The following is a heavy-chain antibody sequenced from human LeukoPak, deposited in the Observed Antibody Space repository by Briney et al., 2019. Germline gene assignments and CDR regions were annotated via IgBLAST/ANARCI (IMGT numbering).Heavy chain of an antibody. CDR2: VYYSAST. V-gene: IGHV4-59*01. Sequence: PSETLSLTCTVSGGSINGYYWSWIRQPPGKGLEWIGYVYYSASTNYNPSLKSRVTMSVDTSKKKFSLGLSSMTTADTAVYYCARGIMTTVPTFDYWGQGTLVTVSS. CDR1: GGSINGYY. D-gene: IGHD4-17*01. J-gene: IGHJ4*02. CDR3: ARGIMTTVPTFDY.